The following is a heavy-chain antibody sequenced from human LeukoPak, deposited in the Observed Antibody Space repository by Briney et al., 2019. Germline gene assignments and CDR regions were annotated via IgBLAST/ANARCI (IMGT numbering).Heavy chain of an antibody. D-gene: IGHD6-19*01. V-gene: IGHV4-59*01. J-gene: IGHJ4*02. Sequence: SETLSLTCTVSGGSISSYYWSWIRQPPGKGLEWIGYIYYSGSTNYNPSLKSRVTISVDTSKNQSSLKLSSVTAADTAVYYCASTRLGQWLVYYFDYWAREPWSPSPQ. CDR3: ASTRLGQWLVYYFDY. CDR2: IYYSGST. CDR1: GGSISSYY.